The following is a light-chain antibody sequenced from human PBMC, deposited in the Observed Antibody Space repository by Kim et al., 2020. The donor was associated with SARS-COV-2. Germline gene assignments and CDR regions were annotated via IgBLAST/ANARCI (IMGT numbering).Light chain of an antibody. CDR2: RNN. Sequence: QAGLTQPPSVSKGLRQTATLTCTGNSNNVGNQGAAWLQQHQGHPPKLLSYRNNNRPSGISERLSASRSGNTASLTITGLQPEDEADYYCSAWDSRLSAWVFGGGTKLTVL. V-gene: IGLV10-54*01. CDR3: SAWDSRLSAWV. J-gene: IGLJ3*02. CDR1: SNNVGNQG.